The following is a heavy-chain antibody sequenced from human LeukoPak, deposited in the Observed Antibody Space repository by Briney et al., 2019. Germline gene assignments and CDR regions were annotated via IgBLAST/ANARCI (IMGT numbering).Heavy chain of an antibody. CDR1: GFTFSNAW. Sequence: GGSLSLSCAASGFTFSNAWMSCVAPAPGKGLEWVGRIKSKTDGGTTHYPAPVEGRFTISRDDSKTTLYLQMYRLQTQATAVDYCTAGFLEWLFELDYWGQGTLVTVSS. CDR2: IKSKTDGGTT. V-gene: IGHV3-15*01. J-gene: IGHJ4*02. D-gene: IGHD3-3*01. CDR3: TAGFLEWLFELDY.